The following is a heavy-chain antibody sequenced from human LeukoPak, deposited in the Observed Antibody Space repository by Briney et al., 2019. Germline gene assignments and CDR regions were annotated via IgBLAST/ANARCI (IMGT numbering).Heavy chain of an antibody. CDR1: GYTFTSYG. V-gene: IGHV1-18*01. CDR3: ARDISDSSGYYYYYYYYGMDV. D-gene: IGHD3-22*01. CDR2: ISAYNGNT. J-gene: IGHJ6*02. Sequence: GASVKVSCKASGYTFTSYGISWVRQAPGQGLEWMGWISAYNGNTNYAQKLQGRVTMTTDTSTSTAYMELRSLRSDDTAVYYCARDISDSSGYYYYYYYYGMDVWGQGTTVTVSS.